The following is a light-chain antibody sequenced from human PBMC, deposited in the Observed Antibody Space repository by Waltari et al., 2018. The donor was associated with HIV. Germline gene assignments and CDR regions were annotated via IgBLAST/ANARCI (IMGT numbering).Light chain of an antibody. V-gene: IGLV3-19*01. Sequence: SSELTQDPAVSVALGQTVRITCQGDSLRSYYASWYQQKPGQAPVLVIYDKNNRPSWSPDRFSGSTSGDTASLTITGAQAEDEADYYCNSRDSSGDHLVFGGGTKLTVL. J-gene: IGLJ3*02. CDR2: DKN. CDR3: NSRDSSGDHLV. CDR1: SLRSYY.